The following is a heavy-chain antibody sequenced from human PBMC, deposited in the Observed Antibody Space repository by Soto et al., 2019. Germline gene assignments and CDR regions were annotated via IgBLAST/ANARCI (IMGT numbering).Heavy chain of an antibody. D-gene: IGHD2-2*01. J-gene: IGHJ6*03. Sequence: GGSLRLSCAASGFTFSSYGMHWVRQAPGKGLEWVAVISYDGSNKYYADSVKGRFTISRDNSKNTLYLQMNSLRAEDTAVYYCAKDDQRGQLLWGYYYYYMDVWGKGTTVTVSS. V-gene: IGHV3-30*18. CDR2: ISYDGSNK. CDR3: AKDDQRGQLLWGYYYYYMDV. CDR1: GFTFSSYG.